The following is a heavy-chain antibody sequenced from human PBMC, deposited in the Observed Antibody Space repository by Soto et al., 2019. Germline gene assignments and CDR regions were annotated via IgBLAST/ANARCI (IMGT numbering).Heavy chain of an antibody. CDR2: ISGSGDST. J-gene: IGHJ4*02. CDR3: AKDTPQEWLLVFHY. V-gene: IGHV3-23*01. Sequence: SGGSLILSCAGSGFTFSNYPMSWVRQAPGKGLEWASAISGSGDSTYYANSVKGRFTISRDNSKNTLYLQMNSLRAEDTAVYYCAKDTPQEWLLVFHYWGQGTLVTVSS. CDR1: GFTFSNYP. D-gene: IGHD3-3*01.